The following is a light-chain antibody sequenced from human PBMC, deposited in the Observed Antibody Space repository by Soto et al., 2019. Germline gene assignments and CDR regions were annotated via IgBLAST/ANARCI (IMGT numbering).Light chain of an antibody. CDR2: AAS. Sequence: DIQMTQSPSSLSASVGDRVTITCRASQSISSYLNWYQQKPGKAPKLLIYAASSLQSGVPSRFSGSGSGTDFTLTVSNLQPEDFATYYCQQSYTSRITFGLGTRLEIK. CDR3: QQSYTSRIT. J-gene: IGKJ5*01. V-gene: IGKV1-39*01. CDR1: QSISSY.